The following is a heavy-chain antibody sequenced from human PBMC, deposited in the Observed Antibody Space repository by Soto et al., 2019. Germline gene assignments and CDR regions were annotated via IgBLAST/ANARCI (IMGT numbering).Heavy chain of an antibody. Sequence: GGSLRLSCAASGFTFSSYSMNWVRQAPGKGLEWVSYISSSSSTIYYADSVKGRFTISRDNAKNSLYLQMNSLRAEDTAVYYCARDCSSTSCYLGTLNDYWGQGTLVTVSS. CDR3: ARDCSSTSCYLGTLNDY. CDR1: GFTFSSYS. D-gene: IGHD2-2*01. V-gene: IGHV3-48*01. J-gene: IGHJ4*02. CDR2: ISSSSSTI.